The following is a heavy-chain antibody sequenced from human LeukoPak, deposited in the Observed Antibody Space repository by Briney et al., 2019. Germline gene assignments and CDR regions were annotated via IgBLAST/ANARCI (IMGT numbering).Heavy chain of an antibody. J-gene: IGHJ3*02. CDR1: GFTFSSYA. V-gene: IGHV3-11*05. CDR2: ISSSSSYT. D-gene: IGHD2-2*01. CDR3: AREWRCSSTSWCAFDI. Sequence: NPGGSLRLSCAASGFTFSSYAMSWVRQAPGKGLEWVSYISSSSSYTNYADSVKGRFTISRDNAKNSLYLQMNSLRAEDTAVYYCAREWRCSSTSWCAFDIWGQGIMVTVSS.